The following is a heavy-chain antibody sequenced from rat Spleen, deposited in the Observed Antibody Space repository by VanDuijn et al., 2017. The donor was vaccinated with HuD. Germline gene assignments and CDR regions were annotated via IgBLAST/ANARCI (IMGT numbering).Heavy chain of an antibody. D-gene: IGHD1-2*01. CDR2: INYDGTST. CDR3: TSLGTAAIGNWFAH. J-gene: IGHJ3*01. CDR1: GFTFSNYG. Sequence: EVQLVESGGGLVQPGRSLKLSCAASGFTFSNYGMAWVRQAPTKGLAWVATINYDGTSTPDRDSVKGRFTISRDNAKSTLYLQMDILWSEDTATYFCTSLGTAAIGNWFAHWGQGTLVTVSS. V-gene: IGHV5-29*01.